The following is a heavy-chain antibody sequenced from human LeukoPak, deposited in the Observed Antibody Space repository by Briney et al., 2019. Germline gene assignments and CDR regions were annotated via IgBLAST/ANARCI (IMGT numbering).Heavy chain of an antibody. Sequence: GGSLRLSCAAPGFTFSNYAMSWVRQAPGKGLEWVSGISGSGGGTYYADSVKGRLTISRDNSKNTLYLQMDSLRAEDTAVYYCAKVGIRISLIVVVFTTADDWYFDLWGRGTLVTVSS. CDR1: GFTFSNYA. J-gene: IGHJ2*01. V-gene: IGHV3-23*01. CDR2: ISGSGGGT. D-gene: IGHD3-22*01. CDR3: AKVGIRISLIVVVFTTADDWYFDL.